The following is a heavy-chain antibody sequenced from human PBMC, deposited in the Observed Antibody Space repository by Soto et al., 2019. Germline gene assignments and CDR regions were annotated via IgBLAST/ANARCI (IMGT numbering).Heavy chain of an antibody. V-gene: IGHV1-69*06. CDR3: ARGGYYDSSGYNRY. J-gene: IGHJ4*02. Sequence: SSVKGSCQACGGTCSSYAISCVRQAPGQGLEWMGGIIPIFGTANYAQKFQGRVTITADKSTSTAYMELSSLRSEDTAVYYCARGGYYDSSGYNRYWGQGTLVTVSS. D-gene: IGHD3-22*01. CDR1: GGTCSSYA. CDR2: IIPIFGTA.